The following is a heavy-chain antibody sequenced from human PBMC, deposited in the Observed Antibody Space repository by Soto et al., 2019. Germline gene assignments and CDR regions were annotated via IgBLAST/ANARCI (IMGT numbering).Heavy chain of an antibody. D-gene: IGHD3-10*01. CDR2: VSGSGGST. CDR1: GFTFSSYA. Sequence: EVQLLESGGGLVQPGESLRLSCAASGFTFSSYAMSWVRQAPGKGLEWVSTVSGSGGSTYYADSVKGRFTISRDNSKNTLFLQMNRLRAEDTAVYYCAEDAISSGSYYDYWGQGTLVTVSS. J-gene: IGHJ4*02. CDR3: AEDAISSGSYYDY. V-gene: IGHV3-23*01.